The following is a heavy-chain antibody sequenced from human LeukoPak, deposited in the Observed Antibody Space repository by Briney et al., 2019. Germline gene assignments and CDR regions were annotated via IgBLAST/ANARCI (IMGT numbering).Heavy chain of an antibody. J-gene: IGHJ4*02. D-gene: IGHD1-1*01. CDR1: GGSINSSY. Sequence: SETLSLTCTVSGGSINSSYWSWIRQPPGKGLEWIGYISYSGGTNYNPSLKSRVSISVDTSKNQFSLKLSSVTAADTAVYYCARAQLERRYYFDYWGQGTLVTVSS. CDR2: ISYSGGT. V-gene: IGHV4-59*01. CDR3: ARAQLERRYYFDY.